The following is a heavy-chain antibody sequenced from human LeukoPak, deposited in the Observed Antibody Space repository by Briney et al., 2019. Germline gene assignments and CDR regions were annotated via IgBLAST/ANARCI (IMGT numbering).Heavy chain of an antibody. CDR1: GYTFTGYY. D-gene: IGHD3-3*01. CDR2: INPNSGGT. CDR3: ARESGITIFGDY. V-gene: IGHV1-2*02. J-gene: IGHJ4*02. Sequence: ASVKVSCEASGYTFTGYYMHWVRQAPGQGLEWMGWINPNSGGTNYAQKFQGRVTMTRDTSISTAYMELSRLRSDDTAVYYCARESGITIFGDYWGQGTLVTVSS.